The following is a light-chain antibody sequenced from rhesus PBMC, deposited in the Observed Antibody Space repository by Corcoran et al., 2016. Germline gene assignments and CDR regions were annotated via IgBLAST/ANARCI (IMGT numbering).Light chain of an antibody. V-gene: IGKV3-24*04. CDR2: YAS. CDR3: QQSSKLYS. J-gene: IGKJ2*01. CDR1: QNVGNN. Sequence: TVVTQSPATLSLSPGERVTLSCRASQNVGNNLAWYQQKPGQAPRLLIYYASTRATGIPDRYSGSGSGTDLTLTISSLEPEDVGVYYCQQSSKLYSFGQGTKVEIK.